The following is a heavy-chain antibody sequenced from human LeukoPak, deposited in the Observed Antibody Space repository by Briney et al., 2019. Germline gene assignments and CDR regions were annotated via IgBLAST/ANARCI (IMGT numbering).Heavy chain of an antibody. D-gene: IGHD2-2*02. V-gene: IGHV1-24*01. Sequence: ASVKVSCKVSGYTLTELSMHWVRQAPGKGLEWMGGFDPEDGETIYAQKFQGRVTMTEETSTDTAYMELSSLRSEDTAVYYCATPRPVPAAIRGGYYYYYYMDVWGKGTTVTVSS. CDR1: GYTLTELS. J-gene: IGHJ6*03. CDR2: FDPEDGET. CDR3: ATPRPVPAAIRGGYYYYYYMDV.